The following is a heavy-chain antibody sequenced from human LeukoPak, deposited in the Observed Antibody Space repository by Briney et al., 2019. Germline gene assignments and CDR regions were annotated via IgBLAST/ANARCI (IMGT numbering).Heavy chain of an antibody. V-gene: IGHV1-46*01. Sequence: ASVKVSCKASGYTFTSYYMHWVRQAPGQGLEWMGIINPSGGSTSYAQKFQGRVTMTRDTSTSTVYMELSSLRSEDTGVYYCARDLGALINYYYDSSGYLSSRYYYYGMDVWGQGTTVTVSS. CDR2: INPSGGST. CDR3: ARDLGALINYYYDSSGYLSSRYYYYGMDV. J-gene: IGHJ6*02. CDR1: GYTFTSYY. D-gene: IGHD3-22*01.